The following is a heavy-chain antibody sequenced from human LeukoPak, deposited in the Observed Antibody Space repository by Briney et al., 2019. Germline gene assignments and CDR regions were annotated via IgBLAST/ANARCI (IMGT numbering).Heavy chain of an antibody. V-gene: IGHV4-34*01. CDR3: AREGTLWFGELLRIDY. D-gene: IGHD3-10*01. CDR1: GGSFSGYY. J-gene: IGHJ4*02. Sequence: SETLSLTCAVYGGSFSGYYWSWIRQPPGKGLEWIGEINHSGSTNYNPSLKSRVTISVDTSKNQFSLKLSSVTAADTVVYYCAREGTLWFGELLRIDYWGQGTLVTVSS. CDR2: INHSGST.